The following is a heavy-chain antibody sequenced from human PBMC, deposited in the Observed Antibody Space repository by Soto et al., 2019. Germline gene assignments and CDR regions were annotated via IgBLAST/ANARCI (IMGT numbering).Heavy chain of an antibody. D-gene: IGHD1-7*01. CDR1: GGSVSSGSYY. CDR2: IYYSGST. Sequence: SETLSLTCTVSGGSVSSGSYYWSWIRQPPGKGLEWIGYIYYSGSTNYNPSLKSRVTISVDTSKNQFSLKLSSVTAADTAVYYCARVGGTAYYFDYWGQGTLVTVSS. V-gene: IGHV4-61*01. J-gene: IGHJ4*02. CDR3: ARVGGTAYYFDY.